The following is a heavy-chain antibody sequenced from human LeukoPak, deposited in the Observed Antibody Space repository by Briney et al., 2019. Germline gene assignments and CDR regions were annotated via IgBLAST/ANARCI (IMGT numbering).Heavy chain of an antibody. Sequence: GRSLRLSCAASGFTFSSYGMHWVRQAPGKGLEWVAVISYDGSNKYYADSVKGRFTISRDNSKNTLYLQMNSLRAEDTAVYYCAKASYRVVVAAPDYWGQGTLVTVSS. V-gene: IGHV3-30*18. CDR3: AKASYRVVVAAPDY. D-gene: IGHD2-15*01. J-gene: IGHJ4*02. CDR1: GFTFSSYG. CDR2: ISYDGSNK.